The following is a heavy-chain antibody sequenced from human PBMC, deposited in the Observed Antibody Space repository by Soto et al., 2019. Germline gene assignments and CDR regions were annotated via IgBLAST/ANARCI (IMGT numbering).Heavy chain of an antibody. CDR2: IYYSGST. D-gene: IGHD3-16*01. CDR3: ASLHGAGGGLGRLIYGMDV. J-gene: IGHJ6*02. Sequence: QVQLQESGPGLVKPSQTLSLTCTVSGGSISSGDYYWSWIRQPPGKGLEWIGYIYYSGSTYYNPSLKSRVTISVDTSKNQSSLKLSSVTAADTAVYYCASLHGAGGGLGRLIYGMDVWGQGTTVTVSS. V-gene: IGHV4-30-4*01. CDR1: GGSISSGDYY.